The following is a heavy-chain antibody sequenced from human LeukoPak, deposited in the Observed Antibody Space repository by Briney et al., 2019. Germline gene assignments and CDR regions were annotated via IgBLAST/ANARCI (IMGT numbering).Heavy chain of an antibody. CDR1: GFTFSSYW. CDR3: ARGGGYYYYDSSGSDY. J-gene: IGHJ4*02. CDR2: INSDGRST. V-gene: IGHV3-74*01. D-gene: IGHD3-22*01. Sequence: GGSLRLSCVVSGFTFSSYWMHWVRQAPGKGLVWVSRINSDGRSTSYADSVKGRFTISRDSAKNTLYLQMNSLRAEDTAVYYCARGGGYYYYDSSGSDYWGQGTLVTVSS.